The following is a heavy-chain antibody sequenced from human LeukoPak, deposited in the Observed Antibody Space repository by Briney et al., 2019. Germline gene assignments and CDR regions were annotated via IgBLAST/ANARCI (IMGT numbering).Heavy chain of an antibody. CDR1: GFTFSSYG. CDR3: ARQGGYYDSSGYADY. V-gene: IGHV3-30*02. CDR2: IRYDGSNK. D-gene: IGHD3-22*01. J-gene: IGHJ4*02. Sequence: GGSLRLSCAASGFTFSSYGMHWVRQAPGKGLEWVAFIRYDGSNKYYADSVKGRFTISRDNSKNTLYLQMNSLRAEDTAVYYCARQGGYYDSSGYADYWGQGTLVTVSS.